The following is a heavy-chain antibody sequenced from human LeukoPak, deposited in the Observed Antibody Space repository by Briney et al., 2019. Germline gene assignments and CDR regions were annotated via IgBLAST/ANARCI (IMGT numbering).Heavy chain of an antibody. Sequence: GGSLRLSCAASGFTFNTYTMNWVRQAPGKGLEWVSCISSSSGDIVYADSVRGRFTISRDNAKNSLYLQMNSLRAEDTAVYYCARDGARAPYGDYGYWGQGTLVTVSS. CDR3: ARDGARAPYGDYGY. J-gene: IGHJ4*02. D-gene: IGHD4-17*01. CDR2: ISSSSGDI. V-gene: IGHV3-21*04. CDR1: GFTFNTYT.